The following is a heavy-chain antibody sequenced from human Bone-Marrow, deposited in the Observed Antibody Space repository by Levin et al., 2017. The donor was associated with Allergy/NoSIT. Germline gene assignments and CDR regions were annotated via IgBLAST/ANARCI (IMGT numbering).Heavy chain of an antibody. V-gene: IGHV1-8*01. CDR3: ARRLPDLEFDS. CDR2: VNPNSGNT. J-gene: IGHJ4*02. CDR1: GYTFTTYD. D-gene: IGHD2-2*01. Sequence: PKASVKVSCKASGYTFTTYDIDWMRQATGQGLEWMGWVNPNSGNTDYAHKFQGRVSMTRSTSTSTVYMEVSSLTSEDTAVYYCARRLPDLEFDSWGQGTLVTVSS.